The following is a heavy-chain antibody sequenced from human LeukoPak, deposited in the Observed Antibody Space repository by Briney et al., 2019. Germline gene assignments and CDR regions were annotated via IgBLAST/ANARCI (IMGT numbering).Heavy chain of an antibody. J-gene: IGHJ6*03. D-gene: IGHD1/OR15-1a*01. Sequence: GGSLRLSCAASGFIFSDYYMSWIRQAPGKGVGWVSYMSSSGNTIHYADSVKGRFTISRDNAKNSLYLQMNSLRAEDTDVYYCARSGWNMNYYYYMDVWGKGTTVTVSS. CDR2: MSSSGNTI. CDR1: GFIFSDYY. CDR3: ARSGWNMNYYYYMDV. V-gene: IGHV3-11*01.